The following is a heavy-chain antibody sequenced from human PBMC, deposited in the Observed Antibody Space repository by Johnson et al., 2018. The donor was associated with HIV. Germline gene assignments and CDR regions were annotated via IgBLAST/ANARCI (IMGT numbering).Heavy chain of an antibody. CDR3: VRDQGSGWPTNAFDI. CDR2: ISYDGNNK. CDR1: GFTLNNYA. Sequence: QVQLVESGGGVVQPGRSLRLSCAASGFTLNNYAMHWVRQGPGKGLEWMAVISYDGNNKYYTDSVKGRFIISRDNSKNMTNLQMNGLSDEDTADYYCVRDQGSGWPTNAFDIWGRGTRVTVSS. V-gene: IGHV3-30*04. D-gene: IGHD6-19*01. J-gene: IGHJ3*02.